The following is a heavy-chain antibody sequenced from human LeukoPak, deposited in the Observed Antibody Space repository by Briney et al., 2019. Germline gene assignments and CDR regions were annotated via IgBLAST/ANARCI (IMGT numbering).Heavy chain of an antibody. V-gene: IGHV3-48*03. CDR3: AELGITMIGGV. J-gene: IGHJ6*04. Sequence: PGGSLRLSCAASGFTFSSYEMNWVRQAPGKGLERVSYISSSGSTIYYADSVKGRFTISRDNAKNSLYLQMNGLRAEDTAVYYCAELGITMIGGVWGKGTTVTISS. D-gene: IGHD3-10*02. CDR2: ISSSGSTI. CDR1: GFTFSSYE.